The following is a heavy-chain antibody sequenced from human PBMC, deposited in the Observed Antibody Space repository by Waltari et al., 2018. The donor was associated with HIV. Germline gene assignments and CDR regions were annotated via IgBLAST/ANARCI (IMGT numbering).Heavy chain of an antibody. Sequence: EVLLVESGGGLGKPGGSLRLSCAASGFTFSDAWMSWVRQAPGKVLEWVGRIKSNTDGGTTDYAAPVKGRFTISRDDSKTALYLEMNSLKTEDTAVYYCTTVGGGTRDYWGQGTLITVSS. D-gene: IGHD3-16*01. J-gene: IGHJ4*02. CDR2: IKSNTDGGTT. V-gene: IGHV3-15*01. CDR1: GFTFSDAW. CDR3: TTVGGGTRDY.